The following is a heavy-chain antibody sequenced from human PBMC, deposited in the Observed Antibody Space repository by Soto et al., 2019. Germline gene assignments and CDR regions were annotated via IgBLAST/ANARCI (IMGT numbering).Heavy chain of an antibody. D-gene: IGHD7-27*01. CDR2: ISSSGSTI. CDR1: GFNFSSYE. J-gene: IGHJ6*02. V-gene: IGHV3-48*03. CDR3: ASGRTGDLQVYYCGMVV. Sequence: GGSLSLSCAASGFNFSSYEMNWVFKYLEKGLDWVSYISSSGSTIYYADSAKGRFTISRDNAKNSLYLQMNSLRAEDTDVYYCASGRTGDLQVYYCGMVVWGQGSTVTVS.